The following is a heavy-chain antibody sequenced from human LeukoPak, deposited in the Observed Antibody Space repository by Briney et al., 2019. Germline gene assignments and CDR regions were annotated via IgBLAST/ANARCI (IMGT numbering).Heavy chain of an antibody. Sequence: PGGSLRLSCGASGFTFSSYAMNWVRQAPGQEMEWVSSITGNTGNTYVAEPVKGPFTISRDNSRNTLYLQMNTLRAEDTSIYYCAKGTLGSCAGARCYPFDHWGQGALVTVSS. CDR3: AKGTLGSCAGARCYPFDH. V-gene: IGHV3-23*01. J-gene: IGHJ4*02. D-gene: IGHD4/OR15-4a*01. CDR2: ITGNTGNT. CDR1: GFTFSSYA.